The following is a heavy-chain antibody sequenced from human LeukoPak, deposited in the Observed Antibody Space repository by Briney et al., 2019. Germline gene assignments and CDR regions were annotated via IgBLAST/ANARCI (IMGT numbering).Heavy chain of an antibody. Sequence: PSETLSLTCTVSGRSISSSSYYWGWIRQPPGKGLEWIGSIYYSGSTYYNPSLKSRVTISVDTSKNQFSLKLSSVTAADTAVYYCARHATYCSSTSCYLASWFYPWGQGNLGTVSS. V-gene: IGHV4-39*01. CDR2: IYYSGST. CDR1: GRSISSSSYY. D-gene: IGHD2-2*01. J-gene: IGHJ5*02. CDR3: ARHATYCSSTSCYLASWFYP.